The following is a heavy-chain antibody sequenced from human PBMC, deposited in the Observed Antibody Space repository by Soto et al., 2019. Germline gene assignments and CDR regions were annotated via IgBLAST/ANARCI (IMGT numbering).Heavy chain of an antibody. CDR2: IVVGSGNT. CDR1: GFTFTSSA. CDR3: AADKLMGGGYSLDV. D-gene: IGHD3-22*01. J-gene: IGHJ6*02. Sequence: SVKVSCKASGFTFTSSAVQWVRQARGQRLEWIGWIVVGSGNTNYAQKFQERVTITRDMSTSTAYMELSSLRSADTAVYYCAADKLMGGGYSLDVWGQGTTVTVSS. V-gene: IGHV1-58*01.